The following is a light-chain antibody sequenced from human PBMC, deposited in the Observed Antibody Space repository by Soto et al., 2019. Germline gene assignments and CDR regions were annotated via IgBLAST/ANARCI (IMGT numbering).Light chain of an antibody. CDR1: SSDVGGYNY. V-gene: IGLV2-14*01. CDR2: DVT. CDR3: SSYTTSNTRQVV. Sequence: SVLTQPASVSGSPGQSITISCTGTSSDVGGYNYVSWYQQHPGKAPRFVIYDVTNRPSGVSNRFSGSKSGNTASLTISGLQAEDEADYYCSSYTTSNTRQVVFGTGTKFTVL. J-gene: IGLJ1*01.